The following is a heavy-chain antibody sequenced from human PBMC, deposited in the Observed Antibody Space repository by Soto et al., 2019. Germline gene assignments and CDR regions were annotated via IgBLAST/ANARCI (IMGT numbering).Heavy chain of an antibody. J-gene: IGHJ4*02. V-gene: IGHV3-30*18. CDR1: GFTFSTYG. CDR3: AKEMQQLAFDY. CDR2: ISYDGSNK. D-gene: IGHD6-13*01. Sequence: QVQLVESGGGVVQPGRSLRLSCAASGFTFSTYGMHWVRQAPGQGLEWVAVISYDGSNKYYADSVKGRFTISRDNSKNTLYLQVNSLRAEDTAVYYCAKEMQQLAFDYWGQGTLVTVSS.